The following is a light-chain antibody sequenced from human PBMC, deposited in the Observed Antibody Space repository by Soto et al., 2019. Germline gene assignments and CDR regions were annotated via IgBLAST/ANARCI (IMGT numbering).Light chain of an antibody. V-gene: IGKV3-20*01. Sequence: EIVLMQSPGTLSLSPGERSTLSCRSSQTLRRTYIAWYQQKPGQAPRVLIYGASKRATGIPDRFSGSGSGTDFSLTISRLEPEDFAVYYCHQYDNAPQTYGQGTKVDIK. CDR3: HQYDNAPQT. J-gene: IGKJ2*01. CDR2: GAS. CDR1: QTLRRTY.